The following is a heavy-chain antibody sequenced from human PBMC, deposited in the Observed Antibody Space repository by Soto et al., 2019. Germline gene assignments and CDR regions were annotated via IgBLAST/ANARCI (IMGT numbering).Heavy chain of an antibody. CDR3: AREGHYDILTGLRDDAFDI. CDR1: GYTFTSYG. J-gene: IGHJ3*02. D-gene: IGHD3-9*01. CDR2: ISAYNGNT. V-gene: IGHV1-18*01. Sequence: ASVKVSCKASGYTFTSYGISWVRQAPGQGLEWMGWISAYNGNTNYAQKLQGRVTMTTDTSTSTAYMELRSLRSDDTAVYYCAREGHYDILTGLRDDAFDICGQGTMVTVSS.